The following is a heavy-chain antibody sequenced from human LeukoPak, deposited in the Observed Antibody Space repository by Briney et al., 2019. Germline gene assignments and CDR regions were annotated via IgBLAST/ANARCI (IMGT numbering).Heavy chain of an antibody. J-gene: IGHJ4*02. V-gene: IGHV1-2*06. D-gene: IGHD3-10*01. Sequence: ASVKVSCKASGYTFTGYYMHWVRQAPGQGLEWMRRINPNSGGTNYAQKFQGRVTMTRDTSISTAYMELSRLRSDDTAVYYCARGAGGSGSYYSNYWGQGTLVTVSS. CDR1: GYTFTGYY. CDR3: ARGAGGSGSYYSNY. CDR2: INPNSGGT.